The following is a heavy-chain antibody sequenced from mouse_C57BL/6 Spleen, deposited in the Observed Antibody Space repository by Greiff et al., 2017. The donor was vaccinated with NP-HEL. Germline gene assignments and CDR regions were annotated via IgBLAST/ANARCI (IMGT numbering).Heavy chain of an antibody. J-gene: IGHJ1*03. Sequence: QVQLKQSGPGLVQPSQSLSITCTVSGFSLTSYGVHWVRQSPGKGLEWLGVIWSGGSTDYNAAFISRLSISKDNSKSQVFFKMNSLQADDTAIYYCARTDLSWYFDVWGTGTTVTVSS. CDR1: GFSLTSYG. D-gene: IGHD1-1*01. CDR3: ARTDLSWYFDV. CDR2: IWSGGST. V-gene: IGHV2-2*01.